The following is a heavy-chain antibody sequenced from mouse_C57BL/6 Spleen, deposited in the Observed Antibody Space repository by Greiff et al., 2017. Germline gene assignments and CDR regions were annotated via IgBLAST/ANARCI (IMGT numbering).Heavy chain of an antibody. Sequence: EVQLQQSGAELVRPGASVKLSCTASGYNFKDYYMHWVKQRPGQGLEWIGDIDPGDGDTEYDAKFQGKATMTADTSSTTAYLQLSSLTSEDSAVYYCATIGSYGRDWYFDVWGTGTTVTVSS. CDR1: GYNFKDYY. V-gene: IGHV14-1*01. CDR3: ATIGSYGRDWYFDV. D-gene: IGHD1-1*01. J-gene: IGHJ1*03. CDR2: IDPGDGDT.